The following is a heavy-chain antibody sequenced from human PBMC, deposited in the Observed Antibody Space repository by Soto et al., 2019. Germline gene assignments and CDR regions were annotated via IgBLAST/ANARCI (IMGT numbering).Heavy chain of an antibody. V-gene: IGHV3-33*01. D-gene: IGHD2-2*01. CDR2: IGYDGSNK. CDR1: GFTFSSYG. CDR3: AREPPYPSYCRITSWYGDYFDY. Sequence: QVQLVESGGGVVQPGRSLRLSCAASGFTFSSYGMHWFRQAPGTGLEWVAVIGYDGSNKYYADSVKGRFTISRDKSKNTLYLQMNSLRAEDTAVYYCAREPPYPSYCRITSWYGDYFDYWGPGTLVTVSS. J-gene: IGHJ4*02.